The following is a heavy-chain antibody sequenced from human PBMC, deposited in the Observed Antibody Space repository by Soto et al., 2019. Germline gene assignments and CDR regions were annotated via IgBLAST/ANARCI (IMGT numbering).Heavy chain of an antibody. Sequence: SETLSLTCAVYGGAFSGYYWSWIRQPPGKGLEWIGEINHSGSTNYNPSLKSRGTISVDTSKNQFSLKLSSVPAADTAVYYCAIEGYGDYEDYYGMDVWGQGTTVTVSS. CDR2: INHSGST. V-gene: IGHV4-34*01. D-gene: IGHD4-17*01. CDR3: AIEGYGDYEDYYGMDV. CDR1: GGAFSGYY. J-gene: IGHJ6*02.